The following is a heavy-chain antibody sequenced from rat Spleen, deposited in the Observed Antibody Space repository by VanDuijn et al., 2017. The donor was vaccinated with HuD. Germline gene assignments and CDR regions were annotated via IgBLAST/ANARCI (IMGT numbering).Heavy chain of an antibody. CDR3: AKKGTYYGYLYVMDA. Sequence: VQLVESGGGLVQPGRSLKLSCAASGFTFSDYYMAWVRQAPKKGLEWVASISYDGGSTYYRDSVKGRFIISRDNAKSSLYLQMDSLRSEDTATYYCAKKGTYYGYLYVMDAWGQGASVTVSS. V-gene: IGHV5-20*01. CDR1: GFTFSDYY. D-gene: IGHD1-9*01. J-gene: IGHJ4*01. CDR2: ISYDGGST.